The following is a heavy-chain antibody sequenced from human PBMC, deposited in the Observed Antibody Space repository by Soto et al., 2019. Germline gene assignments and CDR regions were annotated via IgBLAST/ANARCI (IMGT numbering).Heavy chain of an antibody. CDR3: ASGPIAPGTATSVYKPALPRARPRWFDP. CDR2: INHGGTT. Sequence: SETLSLTCAVYGGSFSSYYWSWIRQPPGKGLEWIGEINHGGTTNYNPSPTSRVTISVDTSKSQFSLNLSSVTAADTAVYYCASGPIAPGTATSVYKPALPRARPRWFDPWSQGTLVTVSS. CDR1: GGSFSSYY. J-gene: IGHJ5*02. D-gene: IGHD6-13*01. V-gene: IGHV4-34*01.